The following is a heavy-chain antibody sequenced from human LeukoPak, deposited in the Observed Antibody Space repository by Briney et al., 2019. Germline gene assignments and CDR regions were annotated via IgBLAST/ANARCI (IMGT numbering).Heavy chain of an antibody. CDR3: ARDDIAVAGYDY. CDR2: INPSGGST. Sequence: ASVKVSCKASGYTFTSYYMHWVRQAPRQGLEWMGIINPSGGSTSYAQKFQGRVTMTRDTSTSTVYMELSSLRSEDTAVYYCARDDIAVAGYDYWGQGTLVTVSS. D-gene: IGHD6-19*01. CDR1: GYTFTSYY. J-gene: IGHJ4*02. V-gene: IGHV1-46*01.